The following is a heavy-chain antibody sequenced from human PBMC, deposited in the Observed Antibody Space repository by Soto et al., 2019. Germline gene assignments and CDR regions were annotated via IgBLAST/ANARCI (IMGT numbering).Heavy chain of an antibody. V-gene: IGHV3-7*01. CDR3: ARALLSGYDDAFDI. Sequence: GGSLRLSCAASGFTFSSYWMSWVRQAPGKGLEWVANIKQDGSEKYYVDSVKGRFTISRDNAKNSLYLQMNSLRAEDTAVYYCARALLSGYDDAFDIWGQGTMVTVSS. CDR2: IKQDGSEK. D-gene: IGHD5-12*01. J-gene: IGHJ3*02. CDR1: GFTFSSYW.